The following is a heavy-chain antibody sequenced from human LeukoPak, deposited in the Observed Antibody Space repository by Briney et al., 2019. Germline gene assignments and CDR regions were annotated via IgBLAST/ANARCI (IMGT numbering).Heavy chain of an antibody. CDR3: ARLDGRWLHDFDY. J-gene: IGHJ4*02. Sequence: WVRQPPGKGLEWIGSIFYTGSTYYNPSLKSRVTISVDTSKNHFSLRLSSVTAADTAVYYCARLDGRWLHDFDYWGQGTLVTVSS. D-gene: IGHD5-24*01. CDR2: IFYTGST. V-gene: IGHV4-39*01.